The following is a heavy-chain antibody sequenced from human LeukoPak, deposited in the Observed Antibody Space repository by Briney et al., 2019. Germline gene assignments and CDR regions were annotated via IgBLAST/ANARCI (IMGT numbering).Heavy chain of an antibody. Sequence: SETLSPTCAVSGGSSSDYSLSSVCQPPRKGLEWVGGINHSASTNYTPSLKWRVTTSVHTSKNHFSLKLSSVTAADTAVYYCARRKITMRGLDCRGQGTLVTVSS. J-gene: IGHJ4*02. D-gene: IGHD3-3*01. CDR1: GGSSSDYS. V-gene: IGHV4-34*01. CDR3: ARRKITMRGLDC. CDR2: INHSAST.